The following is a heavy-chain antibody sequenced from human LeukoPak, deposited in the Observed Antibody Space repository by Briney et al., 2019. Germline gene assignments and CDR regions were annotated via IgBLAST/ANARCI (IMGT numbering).Heavy chain of an antibody. CDR3: ARARRWRMTTVTHVAFDI. CDR2: IHYSGST. V-gene: IGHV4-59*01. J-gene: IGHJ3*02. CDR1: GGSISGDY. Sequence: PSETLSLTCTVSGGSISGDYWSWIRQPPGKGLEWIGYIHYSGSTNYNPSLKSRVTISVDTSKNQFSLKVTSVTAADTAVYYCARARRWRMTTVTHVAFDIWGQGTMVTVSS. D-gene: IGHD4-11*01.